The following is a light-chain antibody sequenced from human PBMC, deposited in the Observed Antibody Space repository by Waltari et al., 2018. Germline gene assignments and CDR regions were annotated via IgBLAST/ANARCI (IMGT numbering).Light chain of an antibody. CDR2: KVF. CDR1: QGLIHSDGNTY. Sequence: DVVMTQSPLSLTVTLGPPASISRRSSQGLIHSDGNTYLNWFQQRPGQSPRRLIYKVFNRESGVPDRFSGSGSGTDFTLKISRVEAEDVGFYYCMQSTQWPRTFGQGTKVQIK. J-gene: IGKJ1*01. CDR3: MQSTQWPRT. V-gene: IGKV2-30*02.